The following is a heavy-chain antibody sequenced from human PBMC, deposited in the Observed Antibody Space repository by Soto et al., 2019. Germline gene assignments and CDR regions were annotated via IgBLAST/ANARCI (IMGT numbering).Heavy chain of an antibody. V-gene: IGHV3-9*01. CDR2: ISWNSGGI. J-gene: IGHJ5*02. CDR3: TKSLGPPLDNNWFDP. CDR1: GFTFDDYA. Sequence: EVQLVESGGGLVQPGRSLRLSCAASGFTFDDYAMHWVRQAPGKGLEWVSGISWNSGGIAYVDSVKGRFTISRDNAKKSLHLEMNSLSSDDTAFSYCTKSLGPPLDNNWFDPWGQGTLVTVSS. D-gene: IGHD1-1*01.